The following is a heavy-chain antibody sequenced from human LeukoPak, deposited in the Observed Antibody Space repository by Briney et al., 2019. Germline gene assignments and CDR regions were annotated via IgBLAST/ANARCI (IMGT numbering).Heavy chain of an antibody. CDR1: GCTFTGYY. CDR2: INPNSGGT. V-gene: IGHV1-2*02. CDR3: ARGDHYDVLTGFQTPSHLSDY. Sequence: ASVKVSCKASGCTFTGYYVHWVRQAPGQGLEWMGWINPNSGGTNYAQKFQGRVTMTRDTSISTAYMELSRLRSDDTAVYYCARGDHYDVLTGFQTPSHLSDYWGQGTLVTVSS. J-gene: IGHJ4*02. D-gene: IGHD3-9*01.